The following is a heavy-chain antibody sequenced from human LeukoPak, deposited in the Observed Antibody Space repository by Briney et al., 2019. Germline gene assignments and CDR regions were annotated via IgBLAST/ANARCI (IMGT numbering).Heavy chain of an antibody. CDR2: IYYSGST. Sequence: SETLSLTCTVSGGSISSNTYYWGWIRQPPGKGLESIGSIYYSGSTYYNPSLKSRVTISVDTSKNQFSLKLSSVTAADTAVYYCARDYQGGYGDKTVDYWGQGTLVTVSS. CDR1: GGSISSNTYY. J-gene: IGHJ4*02. CDR3: ARDYQGGYGDKTVDY. D-gene: IGHD5-18*01. V-gene: IGHV4-39*07.